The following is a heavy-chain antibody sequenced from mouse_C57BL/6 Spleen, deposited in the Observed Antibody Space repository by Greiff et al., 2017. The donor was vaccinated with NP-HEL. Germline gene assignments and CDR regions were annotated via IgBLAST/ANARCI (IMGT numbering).Heavy chain of an antibody. CDR3: ARAPYDYDGAWFAY. J-gene: IGHJ3*01. D-gene: IGHD2-4*01. V-gene: IGHV1-7*01. CDR2: INPSSGYT. CDR1: GYTFTSYW. Sequence: QVHVKQSGAELAKPGASVKLSCKASGYTFTSYWMHWVKQRPGQGLEWIGYINPSSGYTKYNQKFKDKATLTADKSSSTAYMQLSSLTYEDSAVYYCARAPYDYDGAWFAYWGQGTLGTVSA.